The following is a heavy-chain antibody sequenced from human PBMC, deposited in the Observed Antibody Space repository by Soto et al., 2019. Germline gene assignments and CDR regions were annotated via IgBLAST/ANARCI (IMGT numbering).Heavy chain of an antibody. D-gene: IGHD3-10*01. CDR2: IKSKTDGGTT. Sequence: GGSLRLSCAASGFTFSNAWMNWVRQAPGKGLEWVGRIKSKTDGGTTDYAAPVKGRFTISRDDSKNTLYLQMNSLKTEDTAVYYCTTSITMVRGVMGDYWGQGTLVTVSS. V-gene: IGHV3-15*07. CDR3: TTSITMVRGVMGDY. CDR1: GFTFSNAW. J-gene: IGHJ4*02.